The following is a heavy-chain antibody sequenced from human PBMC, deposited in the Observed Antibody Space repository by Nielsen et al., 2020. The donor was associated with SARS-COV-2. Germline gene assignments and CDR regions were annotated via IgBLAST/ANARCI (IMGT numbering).Heavy chain of an antibody. Sequence: ASVKVSCKASGYTFTSYYMHWVRQAPGQGLEWMGLINPSGGSTSYAQKFQGRVTMTRDTSTSTVYMELSSLRSEDTAVYYCARGSYYDILTGSTLGAFDIWGQGTMVTVSS. CDR1: GYTFTSYY. CDR3: ARGSYYDILTGSTLGAFDI. D-gene: IGHD3-9*01. J-gene: IGHJ3*02. V-gene: IGHV1-46*01. CDR2: INPSGGST.